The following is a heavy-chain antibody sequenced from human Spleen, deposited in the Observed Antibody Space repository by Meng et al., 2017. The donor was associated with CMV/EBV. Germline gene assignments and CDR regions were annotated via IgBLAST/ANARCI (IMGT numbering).Heavy chain of an antibody. D-gene: IGHD1-26*01. CDR1: GFTFTGYY. CDR3: TRRPLGSTNPFDS. V-gene: IGHV1-2*02. CDR2: INPHGDVT. Sequence: ASGFTFTGYYIHWVRQAPGQGLEWVGWINPHGDVTKYGQHFQGRVTMTRDTSTSSAYLELASLRSDDTAVYFCTRRPLGSTNPFDSWGQGTPVTVSS. J-gene: IGHJ4*02.